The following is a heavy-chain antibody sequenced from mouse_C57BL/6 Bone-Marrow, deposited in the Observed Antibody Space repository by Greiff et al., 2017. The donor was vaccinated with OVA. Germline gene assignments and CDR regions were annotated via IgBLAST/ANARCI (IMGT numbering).Heavy chain of an antibody. D-gene: IGHD1-1*01. CDR2: ISSGSSTN. Sequence: EVKVVESGGGLVKPGGSLKLSCAASGFTFSYYGMHWVRQAPETGLEWVAYISSGSSTNYYSDTVKGRFPISRDNAKNTLFLQMTNLRSEDTAMYYCAIPFITTNFEVWGTGTTVTVSS. CDR1: GFTFSYYG. CDR3: AIPFITTNFEV. V-gene: IGHV5-17*01. J-gene: IGHJ1*03.